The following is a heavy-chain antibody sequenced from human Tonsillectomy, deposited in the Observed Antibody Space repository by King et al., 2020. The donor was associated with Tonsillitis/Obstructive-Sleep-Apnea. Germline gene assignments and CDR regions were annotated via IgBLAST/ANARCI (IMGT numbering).Heavy chain of an antibody. Sequence: QLVQSGGGLVKPGRSLRLSCTASGFTFGDYAMSWFRQAPGKGLEWVGCIRSKAYGGTTEYAASVKGRFTISRDDSKSIAYLQMNSLKTEDTAVYYFTIDPTGTTEYYYYYMDVWGKGTTVTVSS. V-gene: IGHV3-49*05. J-gene: IGHJ6*03. CDR1: GFTFGDYA. D-gene: IGHD1-7*01. CDR3: TIDPTGTTEYYYYYMDV. CDR2: IRSKAYGGTT.